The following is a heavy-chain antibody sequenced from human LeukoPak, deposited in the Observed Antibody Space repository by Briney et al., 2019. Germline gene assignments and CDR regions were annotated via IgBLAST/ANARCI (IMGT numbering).Heavy chain of an antibody. CDR1: GFTFSSYS. D-gene: IGHD3-10*01. CDR2: ISSSSSYI. J-gene: IGHJ4*02. CDR3: ASYRGTMVRGTVDY. V-gene: IGHV3-21*01. Sequence: GGSLRLSCAASGFTFSSYSMNWVRQAPGKGLEWVSSISSSSSYIYYADSVKGRFTISRDNAKNSLYLQMNSLRAEDTAVYYCASYRGTMVRGTVDYWGQGTLVTVSS.